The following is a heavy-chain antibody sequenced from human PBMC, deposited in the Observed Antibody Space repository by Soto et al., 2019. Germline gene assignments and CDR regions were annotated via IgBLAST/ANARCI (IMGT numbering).Heavy chain of an antibody. D-gene: IGHD3-3*01. V-gene: IGHV1-69*13. CDR3: ARGDFWSGYYSGDL. CDR1: GGTFNSYG. Sequence: SVKVSCKASGGTFNSYGISWVRQAPGQGLEWMGGIIPMFRTPNYAQNVQGRVTITVDEATSTAYLEMSSLISEDAAIYYCARGDFWSGYYSGDLWGQGTMVTVSS. CDR2: IIPMFRTP. J-gene: IGHJ5*02.